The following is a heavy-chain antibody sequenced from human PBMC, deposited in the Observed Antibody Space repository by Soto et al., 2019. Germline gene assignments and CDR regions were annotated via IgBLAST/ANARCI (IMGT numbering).Heavy chain of an antibody. CDR1: GFTFSSYA. Sequence: GGSLRLSCAASGFTFSSYAMSWVRQAPGKGLEWVSAISGSGGSTYYADSVKGRFTISRDNSKNTLYLQMNSLRAEDTAVYYCATRIFGVVICSLKYGMDVWGQGTTVTVSS. CDR2: ISGSGGST. CDR3: ATRIFGVVICSLKYGMDV. J-gene: IGHJ6*02. D-gene: IGHD3-3*01. V-gene: IGHV3-23*01.